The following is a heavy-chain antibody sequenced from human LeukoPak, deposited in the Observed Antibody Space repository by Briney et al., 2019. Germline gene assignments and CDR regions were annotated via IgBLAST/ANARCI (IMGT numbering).Heavy chain of an antibody. Sequence: PSETLSLTCTVSGGSITSGSYYWRWIRQYPGKGLEWIGNIYYSGSTYYNPSLKSRVTISVDTSKNQFSLKLSSVTAADTAVYYCARYAVEYSGTYFDSWGQGSLVTASS. V-gene: IGHV4-39*01. CDR2: IYYSGST. D-gene: IGHD1-26*01. CDR3: ARYAVEYSGTYFDS. CDR1: GGSITSGSYY. J-gene: IGHJ4*02.